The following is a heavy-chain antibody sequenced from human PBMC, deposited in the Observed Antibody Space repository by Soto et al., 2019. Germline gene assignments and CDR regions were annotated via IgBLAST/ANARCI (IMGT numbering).Heavy chain of an antibody. Sequence: PSGTLSLTCTVSGGSISSYYWSWIRQPPGKGLEWIGYIHYSGSTNYNPSLKSRVTISVDTSKNQFSLKLSSVTAADTAVYYCARYYGGYSDYWGQGTLVTVSS. CDR1: GGSISSYY. CDR3: ARYYGGYSDY. J-gene: IGHJ4*01. V-gene: IGHV4-59*08. CDR2: IHYSGST. D-gene: IGHD2-21*01.